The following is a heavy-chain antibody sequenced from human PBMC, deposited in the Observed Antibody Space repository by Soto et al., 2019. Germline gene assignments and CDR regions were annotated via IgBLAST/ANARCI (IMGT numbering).Heavy chain of an antibody. CDR3: ARGSLYYYDSSGYYGY. Sequence: GASVKVSCKASGYTFTSYDINWVRQATGQGLEWMGWMNPNSGNTGYAQKFQGRVTMTRNTSISTAYMEPSSLRSEDTAVYYCARGSLYYYDSSGYYGYWGQGTLVTVSS. D-gene: IGHD3-22*01. J-gene: IGHJ4*02. CDR2: MNPNSGNT. CDR1: GYTFTSYD. V-gene: IGHV1-8*01.